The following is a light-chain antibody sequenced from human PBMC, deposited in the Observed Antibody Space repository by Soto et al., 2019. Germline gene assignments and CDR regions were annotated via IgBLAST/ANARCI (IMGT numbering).Light chain of an antibody. V-gene: IGKV1-39*01. CDR1: QTISTY. CDR3: QQTYSDIS. Sequence: DIQLTQYHSSLSASVGDTVTITCRASQTISTYLLWYHQKPGRAPNLLIYNASTLHSGVPSKFSGSGSGTDFTLTISGLQPEDFATYHCQQTYSDISFGGGTKVE. CDR2: NAS. J-gene: IGKJ4*01.